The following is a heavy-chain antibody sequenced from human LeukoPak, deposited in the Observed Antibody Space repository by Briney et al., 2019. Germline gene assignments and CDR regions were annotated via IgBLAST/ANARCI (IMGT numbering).Heavy chain of an antibody. J-gene: IGHJ5*02. D-gene: IGHD3-3*01. V-gene: IGHV4-4*07. Sequence: PSETLSLTCTVSGGSISSYYWSWIRQPAGKGLEWIGRIYTSGSTNYNPSLKSRVTMSVDTSKNQFSLKLSSVTAADTAVYYCARLGRYYDFWSGPLFDPWGQGTLVTVSS. CDR1: GGSISSYY. CDR2: IYTSGST. CDR3: ARLGRYYDFWSGPLFDP.